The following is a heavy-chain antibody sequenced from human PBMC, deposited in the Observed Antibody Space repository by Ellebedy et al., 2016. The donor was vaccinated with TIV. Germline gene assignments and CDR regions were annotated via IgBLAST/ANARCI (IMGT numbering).Heavy chain of an antibody. D-gene: IGHD2-15*01. Sequence: MPSETLSLTCSVSGDFIGRGGDSWTWVRQSPGKGLEWIGFTYDSCNAYYNPSIKIRVSISVDLSKNQFSLRRNSVTAADTAVYYCARDSGSLAGFDYWGPGALVTVSS. CDR1: GDFIGRGGDS. J-gene: IGHJ4*02. CDR2: TYDSCNA. CDR3: ARDSGSLAGFDY. V-gene: IGHV4-30-2*06.